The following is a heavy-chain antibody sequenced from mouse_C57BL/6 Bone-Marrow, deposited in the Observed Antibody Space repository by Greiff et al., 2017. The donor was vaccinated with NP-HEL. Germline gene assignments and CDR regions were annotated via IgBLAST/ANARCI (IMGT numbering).Heavy chain of an antibody. D-gene: IGHD1-1*01. CDR1: GYAFTNYL. J-gene: IGHJ2*01. CDR2: INPGSGGT. CDR3: ARSGDYYGSPYYFDY. Sequence: QVQLQQSGAELVRPGTSVKVSCKASGYAFTNYLIEWVKQRPGQGLEWIGVINPGSGGTNYNEKFKGKATLTADKSSSTAYMQLSSLTSEDSAVYFCARSGDYYGSPYYFDYWGQGTTLTVSS. V-gene: IGHV1-54*01.